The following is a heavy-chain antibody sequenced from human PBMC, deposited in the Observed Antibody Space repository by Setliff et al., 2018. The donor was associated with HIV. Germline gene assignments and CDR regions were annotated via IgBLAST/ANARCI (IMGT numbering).Heavy chain of an antibody. CDR3: ARRGIAAAGSDS. CDR2: INHSGST. CDR1: GGSFSGYY. J-gene: IGHJ4*02. Sequence: PSETLSLTCAVYGGSFSGYYWSWIRQPPGKGLEWIGEINHSGSTNYNPSLKSRVTISVDTSKNQFSLKLNSVTAADTAVYYCARRGIAAAGSDSWGQGTLVTVSS. V-gene: IGHV4-34*01. D-gene: IGHD6-13*01.